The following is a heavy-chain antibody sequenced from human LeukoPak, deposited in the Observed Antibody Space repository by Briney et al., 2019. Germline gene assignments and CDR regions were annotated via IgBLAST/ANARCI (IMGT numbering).Heavy chain of an antibody. CDR1: GFTFDDYA. Sequence: SLRLSCAASGFTFDDYAMHWVREAPGKGLEWVSGISWNSGSIGYADSVKGRFTISRDNAKNSLYLQMNSLRAEDTALYYCAKDGDSSGLNPQFDYWGQGTLVTVSS. CDR3: AKDGDSSGLNPQFDY. V-gene: IGHV3-9*01. D-gene: IGHD3-22*01. CDR2: ISWNSGSI. J-gene: IGHJ4*02.